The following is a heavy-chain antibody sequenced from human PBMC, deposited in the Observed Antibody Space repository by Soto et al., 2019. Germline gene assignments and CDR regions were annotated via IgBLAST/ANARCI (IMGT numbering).Heavy chain of an antibody. D-gene: IGHD3-10*01. J-gene: IGHJ4*02. CDR1: GGSTSSSSYY. V-gene: IGHV4-39*01. Sequence: SETLSLTCTVSGGSTSSSSYYWGWIRQPPGKGLEWIGSIYYSGNTYYNPSLKSRVTISVDTAKNQFSLKLSSVTAADTAVYYCARQYYFGSGSYYNRPFAFWGQGTLVTVSS. CDR2: IYYSGNT. CDR3: ARQYYFGSGSYYNRPFAF.